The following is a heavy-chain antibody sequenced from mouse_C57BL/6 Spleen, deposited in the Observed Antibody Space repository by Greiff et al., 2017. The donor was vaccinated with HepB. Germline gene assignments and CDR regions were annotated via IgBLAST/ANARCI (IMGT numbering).Heavy chain of an antibody. J-gene: IGHJ4*01. CDR2: IWTGGGT. Sequence: QVQLQQSGPGLVAPSQSLSITCTVSGFSLTSYAISWVRQPPGKGLEWLGVIWTGGGTNYNSALKSRLSISKDNSKSQVFLKMNSLQTDDTARYYWARNWDYSNFYYYAMDYWGQGTSVTVSS. V-gene: IGHV2-9-1*01. CDR1: GFSLTSYA. CDR3: ARNWDYSNFYYYAMDY. D-gene: IGHD2-5*01.